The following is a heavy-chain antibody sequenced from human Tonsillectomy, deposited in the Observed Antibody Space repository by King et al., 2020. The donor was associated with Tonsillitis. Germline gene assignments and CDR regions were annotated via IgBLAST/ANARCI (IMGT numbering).Heavy chain of an antibody. CDR2: ISYDGSNK. CDR1: GFTFSSYG. D-gene: IGHD1-26*01. CDR3: AKVLVKGRGDY. V-gene: IGHV3-30*18. Sequence: VQLVESGGGVVQPGRSLRLSCAASGFTFSSYGMHWVRQAPGKGLEWVAVISYDGSNKYYADSVKGRFTISRDNSKNTLYLQMNSLRAEDTAVYYCAKVLVKGRGDYWGQGTLVTVSS. J-gene: IGHJ4*02.